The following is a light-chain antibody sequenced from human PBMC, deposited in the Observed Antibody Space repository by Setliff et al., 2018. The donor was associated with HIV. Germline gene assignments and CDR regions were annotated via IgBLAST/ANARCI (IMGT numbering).Light chain of an antibody. CDR2: DNN. CDR3: QSYDTSLSGYV. CDR1: SSNIGAGFD. Sequence: QSVLTQPPSVSGAPGQRVTMSCTGSSSNIGAGFDVHWYQHLPGKAPKLLIFDNNIRTSGVPDRFSGSKSGTSASLAITGLQAEDEVDYYCQSYDTSLSGYVFGIGTKVTVL. V-gene: IGLV1-40*01. J-gene: IGLJ1*01.